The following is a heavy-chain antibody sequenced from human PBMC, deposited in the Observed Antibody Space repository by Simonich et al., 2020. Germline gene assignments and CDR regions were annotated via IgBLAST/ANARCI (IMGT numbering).Heavy chain of an antibody. Sequence: QVQLVESGGGVVKPGSSLRLSCAASGLTFSSYGMHWVRQAPGKGLEWVGVKWYDENNKTYAYSVKGRFTISRDNSKNTLYLQRNSLRAEDTAVYYCARPLPGIAVAGTPRDFDYWGQGTLVTVSS. CDR2: KWYDENNK. CDR3: ARPLPGIAVAGTPRDFDY. V-gene: IGHV3-33*01. J-gene: IGHJ4*02. CDR1: GLTFSSYG. D-gene: IGHD6-19*01.